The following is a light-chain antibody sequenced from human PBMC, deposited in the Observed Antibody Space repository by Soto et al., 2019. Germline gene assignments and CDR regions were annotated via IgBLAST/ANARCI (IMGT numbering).Light chain of an antibody. Sequence: QSALTQPPSASGSPGQSVTISCTRTSSDVGGYNHVSWYQQHPGKAPKVVIYEVTKRPSGVPDRFSGSKSGNTASLTVSGLQAEDEADYYCSSYATGDNYVFGSGTKLTVL. V-gene: IGLV2-8*01. CDR1: SSDVGGYNH. CDR3: SSYATGDNYV. J-gene: IGLJ1*01. CDR2: EVT.